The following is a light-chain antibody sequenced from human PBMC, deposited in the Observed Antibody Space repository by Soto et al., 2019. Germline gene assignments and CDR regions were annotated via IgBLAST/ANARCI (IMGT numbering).Light chain of an antibody. CDR3: QQYNNWPRT. V-gene: IGKV3-15*01. CDR2: GAS. J-gene: IGKJ1*01. CDR1: QSVSNN. Sequence: EIVMTQSPATLSVSPGERATFSCRASQSVSNNLAWYQQKPGQAPRLLINGASTRATGIPARFSGSGSGTEFTLTISSLQSEDFAVYYCQQYNNWPRTFGQGTKVEIK.